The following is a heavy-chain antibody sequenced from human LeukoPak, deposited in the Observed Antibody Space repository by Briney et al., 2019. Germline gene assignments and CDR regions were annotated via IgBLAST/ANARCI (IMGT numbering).Heavy chain of an antibody. Sequence: KSSETLSLTCAVYGGSFSGYYWSWIRQPPGKGLEWIGEINHSGSTNYNPSLKSRGTISVDTSKNQFSLKLSSVTAADTAVYYCARGMVHLPQWGPRGMPRRWDYWGQGTLVTVSS. V-gene: IGHV4-34*01. CDR3: ARGMVHLPQWGPRGMPRRWDY. CDR1: GGSFSGYY. J-gene: IGHJ4*02. CDR2: INHSGST. D-gene: IGHD6-19*01.